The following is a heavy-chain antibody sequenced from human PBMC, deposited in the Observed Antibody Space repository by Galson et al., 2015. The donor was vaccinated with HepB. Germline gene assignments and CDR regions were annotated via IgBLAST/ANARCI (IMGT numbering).Heavy chain of an antibody. CDR3: AKSGLLARKYCSSTSCYWGGDYYYYYYGMDV. V-gene: IGHV3-23*01. Sequence: SLRLSCAASGFTFSSYAMSWVRQAPGKGLEWVSAISGSGGSTYYADSVKGRFTISRDNSKNTLYLQMNSLRAEDTAVYYCAKSGLLARKYCSSTSCYWGGDYYYYYYGMDVWGQGTTVTVSS. CDR1: GFTFSSYA. D-gene: IGHD2-2*01. J-gene: IGHJ6*02. CDR2: ISGSGGST.